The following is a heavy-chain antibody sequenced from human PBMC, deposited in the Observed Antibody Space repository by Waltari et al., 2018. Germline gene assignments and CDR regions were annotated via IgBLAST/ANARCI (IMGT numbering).Heavy chain of an antibody. D-gene: IGHD3-3*01. CDR3: ARVTYYDFWSGYYIDY. CDR1: GGSFSGYY. CDR2: INHSGST. J-gene: IGHJ4*02. Sequence: QVQLQQWGAGLLKPSETLSLTCAVYGGSFSGYYWSWISQPPGKGLEWIGEINHSGSTNYNPSLKSRVTISVDTSKNQFSLKLCSVTAADTAVYYCARVTYYDFWSGYYIDYWGQGTLVTVSS. V-gene: IGHV4-34*01.